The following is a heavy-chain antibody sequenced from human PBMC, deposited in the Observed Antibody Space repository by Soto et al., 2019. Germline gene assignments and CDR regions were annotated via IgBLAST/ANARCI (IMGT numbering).Heavy chain of an antibody. CDR3: AKDLGSGKPYYYYALDV. Sequence: QVQLVESGGGVVQPGRSLRLSCAASGFIFSRYGMHWVRQAPGKGLEWVAVISYDGSNKYYAESVKGRFIISRDKSENTRYLPMNILRAEDTAVYYCAKDLGSGKPYYYYALDVWGQGTTGTVAS. CDR1: GFIFSRYG. J-gene: IGHJ6*02. D-gene: IGHD3-10*01. V-gene: IGHV3-30*18. CDR2: ISYDGSNK.